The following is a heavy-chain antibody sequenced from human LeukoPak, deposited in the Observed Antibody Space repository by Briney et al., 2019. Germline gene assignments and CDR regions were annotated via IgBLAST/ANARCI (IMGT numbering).Heavy chain of an antibody. Sequence: GGSLRLSCAASGFTSSSYWMSWVRQAPGKGLEWGANIKQDGSEKYYVDAVKGRFTISRDNAKNSLYLQMNSLRAEDTAVYYCARLDRYYYDSSGYYYRGVPAFDIWGQGTMVTVSS. D-gene: IGHD3-22*01. CDR3: ARLDRYYYDSSGYYYRGVPAFDI. V-gene: IGHV3-7*01. CDR2: IKQDGSEK. CDR1: GFTSSSYW. J-gene: IGHJ3*02.